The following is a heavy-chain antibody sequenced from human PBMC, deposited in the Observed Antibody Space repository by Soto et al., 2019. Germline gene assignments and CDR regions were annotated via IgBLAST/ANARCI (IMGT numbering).Heavy chain of an antibody. J-gene: IGHJ4*02. V-gene: IGHV3-48*03. Sequence: GGSLRLSCAASGFTFSSYEMNWVRQAPGKGLEWVSYISSSGSTIYYADSVKGRFTISRDNAKNSLYLQMNSLRAEDTAVYYCAIICGGDCPVDYWGQGTRVTVSA. D-gene: IGHD2-21*02. CDR3: AIICGGDCPVDY. CDR2: ISSSGSTI. CDR1: GFTFSSYE.